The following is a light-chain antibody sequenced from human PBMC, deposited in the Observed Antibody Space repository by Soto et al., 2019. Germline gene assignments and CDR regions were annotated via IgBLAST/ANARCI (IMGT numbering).Light chain of an antibody. J-gene: IGKJ2*01. CDR3: QQYNSWTPRYT. V-gene: IGKV3-15*01. Sequence: DIVLTQSPATLSVSPGESASLSCRASQSVSRALAWYQHVPGQAPRLLIYDSSTRATGVPARFSGSGSGTRFTLTISSLQSEDFAVYYCQQYNSWTPRYTFGQGTKLE. CDR1: QSVSRA. CDR2: DSS.